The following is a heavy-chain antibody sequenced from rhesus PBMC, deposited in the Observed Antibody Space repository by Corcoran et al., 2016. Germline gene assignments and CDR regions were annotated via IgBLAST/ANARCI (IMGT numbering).Heavy chain of an antibody. J-gene: IGHJ4*01. Sequence: QVQLQESGPGVVKPSETLSLTCAVSGGSISDSYRWSWIRQPPGKGLEWIGYIYVSSTSTNYNPSLKSRVTISKDTSKNQFSLKLSSVTAADTAVYYCARESSGYSLYYFDYWGQGVLVTVSS. CDR1: GGSISDSYR. CDR3: ARESSGYSLYYFDY. CDR2: IYVSSTST. D-gene: IGHD5-24*01. V-gene: IGHV4S10*01.